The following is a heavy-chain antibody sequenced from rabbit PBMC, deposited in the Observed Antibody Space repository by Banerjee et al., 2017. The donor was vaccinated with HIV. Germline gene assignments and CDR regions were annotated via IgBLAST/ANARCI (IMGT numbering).Heavy chain of an antibody. CDR2: IYGGSSGNT. Sequence: QSVEESGGDLVKPGASLTLTCTASGFTVSTHYYMCWVRQAPGKGLEWIACIYGGSSGNTYYASWAKGRFTISKTSSTTVTLQMTSLTAADTATYFCARDLAGVIGWNFNLWGPGTLVTVS. V-gene: IGHV1S40*01. D-gene: IGHD4-1*01. J-gene: IGHJ4*01. CDR3: ARDLAGVIGWNFNL. CDR1: GFTVSTHYY.